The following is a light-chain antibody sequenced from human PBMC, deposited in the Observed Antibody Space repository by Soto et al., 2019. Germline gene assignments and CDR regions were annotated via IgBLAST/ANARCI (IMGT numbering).Light chain of an antibody. CDR3: QQSYSTPPWT. J-gene: IGKJ1*01. CDR1: QTISTY. V-gene: IGKV1-39*01. CDR2: AAS. Sequence: DIQMTQSPSSLSASVGDRVTITCRASQTISTYLNWYLQKPGKAPKLLIYAASNLQSGVPSRFSGSGSGTDFTLTTSSLQPEDFATYFCQQSYSTPPWTFGQGTKVDIK.